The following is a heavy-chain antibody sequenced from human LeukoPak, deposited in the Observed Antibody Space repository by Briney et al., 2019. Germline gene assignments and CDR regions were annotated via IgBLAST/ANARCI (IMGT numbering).Heavy chain of an antibody. Sequence: PGGSLRLSCAASGFTFSSYAMSWVRQAPGKGLEWVSAISGSGGSTYYADSVKGRFTISRDNSKNTLYLQMNSQRAEDTAVYYCAKDPPNRYSGSYYDYYGMDVWGQGTTVTVSS. CDR2: ISGSGGST. J-gene: IGHJ6*02. D-gene: IGHD1-26*01. CDR3: AKDPPNRYSGSYYDYYGMDV. V-gene: IGHV3-23*01. CDR1: GFTFSSYA.